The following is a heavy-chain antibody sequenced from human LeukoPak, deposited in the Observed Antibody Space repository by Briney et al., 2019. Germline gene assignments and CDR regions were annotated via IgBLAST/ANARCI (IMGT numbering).Heavy chain of an antibody. V-gene: IGHV3-30-3*01. Sequence: GGSLRLSCAASGFTFSSYAMHWVRQAPGKGLEWVAVISYDGSNKYYADSVKGQFTISRDNSKNTLYLQMNSLRAEDTAVYYCARDPGFIVVALYGMDVWGQGTTVTVSS. J-gene: IGHJ6*02. D-gene: IGHD2-2*01. CDR3: ARDPGFIVVALYGMDV. CDR1: GFTFSSYA. CDR2: ISYDGSNK.